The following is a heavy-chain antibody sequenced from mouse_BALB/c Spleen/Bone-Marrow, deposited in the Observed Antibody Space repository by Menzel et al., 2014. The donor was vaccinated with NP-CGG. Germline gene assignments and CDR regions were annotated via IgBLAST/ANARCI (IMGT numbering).Heavy chain of an antibody. V-gene: IGHV14-3*02. CDR3: ARYRYYGSSYAMDY. CDR2: IDPANGNT. CDR1: GFNIKDTY. Sequence: DVKLVESGAELVKPGASVKLSCTASGFNIKDTYMHWVMQRPEQGLEWIGRIDPANGNTKYDPKFQGKATITADTSSNTAYLQLSSLTSEDTAVHYCARYRYYGSSYAMDYWGQGTSVTVSS. D-gene: IGHD1-1*01. J-gene: IGHJ4*01.